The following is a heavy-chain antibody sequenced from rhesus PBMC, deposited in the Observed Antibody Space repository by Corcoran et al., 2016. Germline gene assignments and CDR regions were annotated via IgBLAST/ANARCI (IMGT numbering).Heavy chain of an antibody. CDR1: GGSLSSHY. J-gene: IGHJ6*01. CDR3: ASAYGLDS. CDR2: IYGGSGST. V-gene: IGHV4-147*01. Sequence: QVQLQESGPGLVKPSETLSLTCVVSGGSLSSHYWNWIRQPPGKGLEWIGRIYGGSGSTSYNPSLTSRVTISTATSKNQFSLKLSSVTAADTAMYYCASAYGLDSWGQGVVVTVSS.